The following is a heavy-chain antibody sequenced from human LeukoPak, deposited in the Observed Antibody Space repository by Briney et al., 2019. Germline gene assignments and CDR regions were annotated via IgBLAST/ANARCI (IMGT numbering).Heavy chain of an antibody. CDR2: IIPIFGTA. CDR3: ARGWLAETTVVTPYNY. CDR1: GYTFTSYY. V-gene: IGHV1-69*13. Sequence: SVKVSCKASGYTFTSYYMHWVRQAPGQGLEWMGGIIPIFGTAHYAQKFQGRVTITADESTSTAYMEVSSLRSEDTAVYYCARGWLAETTVVTPYNYWGQGTLVTVSS. D-gene: IGHD4-23*01. J-gene: IGHJ4*02.